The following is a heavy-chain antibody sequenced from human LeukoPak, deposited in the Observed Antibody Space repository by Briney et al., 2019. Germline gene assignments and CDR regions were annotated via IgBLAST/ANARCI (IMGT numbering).Heavy chain of an antibody. CDR1: GFTFSSYW. V-gene: IGHV3-74*01. D-gene: IGHD5-18*01. J-gene: IGHJ4*02. CDR3: ARISPERGYSYGPLDNYFDY. Sequence: GGSLRLSCAASGFTFSSYWMHWVRQAPGKGLVWVSRINSDGSSTSYADSVKGRFTISRDNAKNTLYLQMNSLRAEDTAVYYCARISPERGYSYGPLDNYFDYWGQGTLVTVSS. CDR2: INSDGSST.